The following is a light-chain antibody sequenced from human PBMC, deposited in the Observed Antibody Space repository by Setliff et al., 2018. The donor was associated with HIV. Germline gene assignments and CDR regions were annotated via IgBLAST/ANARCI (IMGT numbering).Light chain of an antibody. CDR3: SSYTSSSTL. V-gene: IGLV2-14*03. CDR2: AVS. CDR1: SSDVVDYNY. Sequence: QSVLTQPASVSGSPGQSITISCTGTSSDVVDYNYVSWYQQYPGKAPKLMIYAVSNRPSGFSNRFSGSKSGNTASLTISGLQAEEEADYYCSSYTSSSTLFGGGTKGTVL. J-gene: IGLJ2*01.